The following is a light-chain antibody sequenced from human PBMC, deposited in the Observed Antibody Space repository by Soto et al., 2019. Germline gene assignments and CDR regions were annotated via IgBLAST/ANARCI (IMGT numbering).Light chain of an antibody. J-gene: IGKJ1*01. CDR2: AAS. V-gene: IGKV1-39*01. CDR1: QGISSY. Sequence: IRMTKSPSSFSASTGDRFTITCLSSQGISSYLNWYQQKPGKAPKLLIYAASSLQSGVPSRFSGSGSGTDFTLTISSLQPEDFATYYCQQSYSTPRTFGQGTKVDIK. CDR3: QQSYSTPRT.